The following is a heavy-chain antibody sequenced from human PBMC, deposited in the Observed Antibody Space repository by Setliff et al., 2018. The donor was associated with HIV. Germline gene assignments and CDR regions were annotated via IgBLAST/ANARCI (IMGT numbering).Heavy chain of an antibody. D-gene: IGHD2-15*01. CDR1: DDPISSYY. CDR2: PYVSGDT. Sequence: KASETLSLTCYVPDDPISSYYWSWVRQPAGKGLEWIGRPYVSGDTNYNPSLKSRVTMSLDTSKKHFSLNLKSVTAADTAVYYCALTGHRLLRGYMDVWGKGTTVTVSS. V-gene: IGHV4-4*07. J-gene: IGHJ6*03. CDR3: ALTGHRLLRGYMDV.